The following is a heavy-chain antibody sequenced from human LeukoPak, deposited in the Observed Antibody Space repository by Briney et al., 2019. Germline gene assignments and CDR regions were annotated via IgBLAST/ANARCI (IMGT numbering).Heavy chain of an antibody. CDR3: ARDAMVVTPHAFDI. CDR1: GFTFRSYW. CDR2: IKQDGSQK. D-gene: IGHD4-23*01. J-gene: IGHJ3*02. V-gene: IGHV3-7*01. Sequence: GGSLRLSCAASGFTFRSYWMVWARQAPAKGLEWVANIKQDGSQKYYVDSVKGRFTISRDNAKNSLYLQMNSLRAEDTAVYYCARDAMVVTPHAFDIWGQGTMVTVSS.